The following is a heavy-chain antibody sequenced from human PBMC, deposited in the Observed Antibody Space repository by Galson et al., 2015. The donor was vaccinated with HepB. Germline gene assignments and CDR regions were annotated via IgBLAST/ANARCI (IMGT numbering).Heavy chain of an antibody. J-gene: IGHJ4*02. D-gene: IGHD1-26*01. Sequence: SVKVSCKASGGTFSNHAISWVRQAPGQGLEWMGGIIPIFSTTNYAQRFQGRVTITADESTNTAYMELSSLRSEDTAVYYCARAAAALMSGSYQAYWGQGSLVTVSS. CDR2: IIPIFSTT. CDR1: GGTFSNHA. V-gene: IGHV1-69*13. CDR3: ARAAAALMSGSYQAY.